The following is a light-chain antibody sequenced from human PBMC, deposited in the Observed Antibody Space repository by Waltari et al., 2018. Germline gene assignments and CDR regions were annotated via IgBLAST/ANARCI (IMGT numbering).Light chain of an antibody. Sequence: DIVMTQSPDSLAVSLGERATINCKSSQSVLYRSNNKNYSASYQRKPGQPPKELIYWASTRESGVPDRFSGGGSGTDFTLTISSLQAEDVAVYYCQQYYSSPPYTFGQGTKLEIK. V-gene: IGKV4-1*01. CDR3: QQYYSSPPYT. CDR1: QSVLYRSNNKNY. CDR2: WAS. J-gene: IGKJ2*01.